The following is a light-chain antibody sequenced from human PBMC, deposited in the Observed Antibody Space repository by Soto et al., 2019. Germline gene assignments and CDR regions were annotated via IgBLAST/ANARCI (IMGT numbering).Light chain of an antibody. CDR3: SSYTLTATL. CDR2: EVN. Sequence: QSALTQPASVSASPGQSITISCTGTSSDVGGYKFVSWYQHHPGKAPKLMIYEVNNRPSGVSNRFSGSKSGNTASLTISGLQPEDEADYYCSSYTLTATLFGGGTQLTVL. CDR1: SSDVGGYKF. J-gene: IGLJ2*01. V-gene: IGLV2-14*01.